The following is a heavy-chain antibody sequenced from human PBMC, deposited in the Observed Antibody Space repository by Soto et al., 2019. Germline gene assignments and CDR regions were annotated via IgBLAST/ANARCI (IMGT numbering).Heavy chain of an antibody. D-gene: IGHD2-2*01. CDR2: IIPILGIA. CDR3: ARALGDIVVVSSSEAFDI. J-gene: IGHJ3*02. Sequence: QVQLVQSGAEVKKPGSSVKVSCKASGGTFSSYTISWVRQAPGQGLEWVGRIIPILGIANYAQKFQGRVTITADKSTSTAYMELSSLRSEDTAVYYCARALGDIVVVSSSEAFDIWGQGTMVTVSS. V-gene: IGHV1-69*02. CDR1: GGTFSSYT.